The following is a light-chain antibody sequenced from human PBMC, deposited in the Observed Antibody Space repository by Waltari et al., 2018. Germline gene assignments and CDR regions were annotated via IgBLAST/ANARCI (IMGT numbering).Light chain of an antibody. CDR2: DVS. CDR3: SSYITSSTLEL. J-gene: IGLJ2*01. V-gene: IGLV2-14*03. Sequence: QSALTQPASVSGSPGQSITISCTGTSSDIGGYNYASWYQQPPGKAPKLMIYDVSNRPSGVSNRVSGSKSGNTASLTISGLQAEDAADYYCSSYITSSTLELFGGGTSLTVL. CDR1: SSDIGGYNY.